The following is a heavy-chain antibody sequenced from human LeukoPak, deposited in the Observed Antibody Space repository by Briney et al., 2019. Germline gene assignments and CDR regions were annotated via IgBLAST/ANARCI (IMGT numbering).Heavy chain of an antibody. Sequence: GGSLRLSCTASGFSFSNSAMSWVRQAPGKGLEWVAIIKKDGSEKYYVDSMKGRFTISRDNAKNSLFLQMNSLRAEDTAIYYCTTDTWYSAGHWGQGTLVTVSS. D-gene: IGHD2-15*01. CDR3: TTDTWYSAGH. J-gene: IGHJ4*02. CDR2: IKKDGSEK. V-gene: IGHV3-7*03. CDR1: GFSFSNSA.